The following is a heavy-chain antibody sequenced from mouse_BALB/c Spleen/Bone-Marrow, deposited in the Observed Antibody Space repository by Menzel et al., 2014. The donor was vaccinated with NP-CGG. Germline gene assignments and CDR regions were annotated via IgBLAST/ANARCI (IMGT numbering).Heavy chain of an antibody. D-gene: IGHD2-2*01. CDR2: IYPGDGDT. Sequence: EESGAELVRPGSSVKISCKASGYAFSSYWMSWVKQRPGQGLEWIGQIYPGDGDTNYNGKFKGKATLTADKSSSTAYMQLSSLTSEDSAVYFCARWLPAMDYWAQGTPFPVSS. J-gene: IGHJ4*01. CDR1: GYAFSSYW. CDR3: ARWLPAMDY. V-gene: IGHV1-80*01.